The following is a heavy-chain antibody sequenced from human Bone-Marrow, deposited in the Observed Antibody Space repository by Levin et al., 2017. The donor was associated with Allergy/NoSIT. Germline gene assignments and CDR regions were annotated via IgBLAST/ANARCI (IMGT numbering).Heavy chain of an antibody. V-gene: IGHV3-21*01. J-gene: IGHJ4*02. D-gene: IGHD6-13*01. CDR1: GFTFSSYS. CDR3: ARDPDGYSRIDY. CDR2: ISSSSSYI. Sequence: GGSLRLSCAASGFTFSSYSMNWVRQAPGKGLEWVSSISSSSSYIYYADSVKGRFTISRDNAKNSLYLQMNSLRAEDTAVYYCARDPDGYSRIDYWGQGTLVTVSS.